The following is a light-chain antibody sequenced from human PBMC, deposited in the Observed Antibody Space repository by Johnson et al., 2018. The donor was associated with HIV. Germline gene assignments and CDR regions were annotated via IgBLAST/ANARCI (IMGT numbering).Light chain of an antibody. CDR1: SSNIGNNY. V-gene: IGLV1-51*02. CDR2: ENN. Sequence: QSVLTQPPSVSAAPGQKVTISCSGSSSNIGNNYVSWYQQLPGTAPKLLIYENNKRPSGIPDRFSGSKSGTSATLGITGLQTGDEADYYCGTWDSSLSAGLYFFGTWSMVTVL. CDR3: GTWDSSLSAGLYF. J-gene: IGLJ1*01.